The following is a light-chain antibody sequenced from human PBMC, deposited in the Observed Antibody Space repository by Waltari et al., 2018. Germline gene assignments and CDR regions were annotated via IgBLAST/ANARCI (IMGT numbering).Light chain of an antibody. V-gene: IGKV1-5*03. CDR3: QQYLNYPLT. CDR2: KDS. CDR1: QSMTGW. J-gene: IGKJ4*01. Sequence: DIQMTQSPSTLSASVGDRVTITCRASQSMTGWVAWYQQKPGKAPKALVWKDSILEIGVPSRFSGSGSGTEFTLTVSSLQPEDSATYYCQQYLNYPLTFGGGTRVEIK.